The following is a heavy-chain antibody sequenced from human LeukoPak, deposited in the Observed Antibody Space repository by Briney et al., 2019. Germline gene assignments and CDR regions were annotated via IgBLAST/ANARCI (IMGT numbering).Heavy chain of an antibody. CDR1: GFTFSSYS. J-gene: IGHJ4*02. CDR2: ISSSSSYI. V-gene: IGHV3-21*01. CDR3: ARDGSQLGDNFAY. Sequence: GGSLRLSCAASGFTFSSYSMNWVRQAPGKGLEWVSSISSSSSYIYYTDSVKGRFTISRDNAKNSLYLQMNSLRAEDTAVYYCARDGSQLGDNFAYWGQGTLVTVSS. D-gene: IGHD1-26*01.